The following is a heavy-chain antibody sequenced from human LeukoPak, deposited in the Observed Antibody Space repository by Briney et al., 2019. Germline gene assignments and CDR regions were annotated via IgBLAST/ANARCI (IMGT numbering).Heavy chain of an antibody. CDR2: ISGSGGST. V-gene: IGHV3-23*01. D-gene: IGHD2-2*01. Sequence: GGSLRLSGAASGFTFSSYAMSWVRPAPGKGLEWVSAISGSGGSTYYADSVKGRFTISRDNSKNTLYLQMNSLRAEDTAVYYCPKKKDIVVDPDAFDIWGQGTMVTVSS. J-gene: IGHJ3*02. CDR1: GFTFSSYA. CDR3: PKKKDIVVDPDAFDI.